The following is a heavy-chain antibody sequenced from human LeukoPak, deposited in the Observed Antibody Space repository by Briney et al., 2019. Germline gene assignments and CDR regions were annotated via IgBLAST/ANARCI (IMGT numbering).Heavy chain of an antibody. CDR1: GFTFSSYA. CDR3: AGGSSTSSYYFDC. J-gene: IGHJ4*02. CDR2: ISYDGSNK. V-gene: IGHV3-30-3*01. D-gene: IGHD2-2*01. Sequence: GGSLRLSCAASGFTFSSYAMHWVRQAPGKGLEWVAVISYDGSNKYYADSVKGRFTISRDNSKNTLYLQMDSLRADDTGVYYCAGGSSTSSYYFDCWGQGTQVTVSS.